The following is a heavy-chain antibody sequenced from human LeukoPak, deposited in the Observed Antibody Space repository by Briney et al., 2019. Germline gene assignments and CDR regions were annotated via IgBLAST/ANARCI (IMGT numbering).Heavy chain of an antibody. CDR1: GGSISSYY. CDR3: ARESGRFGEPLNCFAP. V-gene: IGHV4-4*07. CDR2: IYTSGST. Sequence: SETLSLTCTVSGGSISSYYWSWIRHPAGKGLEWIGRIYTSGSTNYNPSLKSRVTMSVDTSKNQFSLKLSSVTAADTAVYYCARESGRFGEPLNCFAPWGQGTLVTVSS. D-gene: IGHD3-10*01. J-gene: IGHJ5*02.